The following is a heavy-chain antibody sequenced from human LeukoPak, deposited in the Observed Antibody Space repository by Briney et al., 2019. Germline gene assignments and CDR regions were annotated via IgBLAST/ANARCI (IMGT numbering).Heavy chain of an antibody. J-gene: IGHJ6*03. Sequence: PGRSLRLSCAASGFTFSSYGMHWVRQAPGKGLEWVAFIRYDGSNKYYADSVKGRFTISRDNSKNTLYLQMNSLRAEDTAVYYCAKDTSRPTYYYYYYMDVWGKGTTVTISS. V-gene: IGHV3-30*02. CDR1: GFTFSSYG. D-gene: IGHD6-13*01. CDR2: IRYDGSNK. CDR3: AKDTSRPTYYYYYYMDV.